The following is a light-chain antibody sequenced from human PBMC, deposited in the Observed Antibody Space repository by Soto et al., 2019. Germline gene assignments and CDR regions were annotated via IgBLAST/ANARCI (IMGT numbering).Light chain of an antibody. J-gene: IGLJ1*01. CDR2: DVS. CDR3: CSYAGTYTYG. V-gene: IGLV2-11*01. Sequence: QSVLTQPRSVSGSPGQSVAISCTGTSSDIGGYNYVSWFQQHPGKAPKLMIYDVSKWPSGVPDRFSGSKSGNTASLTISGLQAEDEADYYCCSYAGTYTYGFGTGTKVTVL. CDR1: SSDIGGYNY.